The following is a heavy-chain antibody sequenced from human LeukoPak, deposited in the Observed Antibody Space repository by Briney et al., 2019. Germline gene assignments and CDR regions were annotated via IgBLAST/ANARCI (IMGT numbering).Heavy chain of an antibody. Sequence: SETLSLTCVVSGVSISSSNWWSWVRQPPGKGLEWIGEIFHSGSTNYNPSLKSRVTISLDKSGNQFSLKLSSVTAADTAIYYCASAVGYCSSSSCSQIDYWGQGTLVTVSS. D-gene: IGHD2-2*01. V-gene: IGHV4-4*02. J-gene: IGHJ4*02. CDR1: GVSISSSNW. CDR2: IFHSGST. CDR3: ASAVGYCSSSSCSQIDY.